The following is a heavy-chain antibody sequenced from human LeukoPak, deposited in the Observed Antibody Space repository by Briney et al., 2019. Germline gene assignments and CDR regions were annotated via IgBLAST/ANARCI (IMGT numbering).Heavy chain of an antibody. CDR1: GGSFSGYY. J-gene: IGHJ5*02. CDR2: INHSGST. CDR3: ARACPLTTVTSWFDP. V-gene: IGHV4-34*01. Sequence: SETLSLTCAVYGGSFSGYYWSWIRQPPGKGLEWIGEINHSGSTNYNPSLKSRVTISVDTSKNQFSLKLSSVTAADTAIYYCARACPLTTVTSWFDPWGQGTLVTVSS. D-gene: IGHD4-17*01.